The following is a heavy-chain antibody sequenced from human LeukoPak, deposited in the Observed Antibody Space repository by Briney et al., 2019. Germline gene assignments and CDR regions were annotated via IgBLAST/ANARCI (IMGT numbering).Heavy chain of an antibody. J-gene: IGHJ6*03. V-gene: IGHV4-61*02. D-gene: IGHD6-13*01. Sequence: SETLSLTCTVSGGSISSGSYYWSWIRQPAGKRLEWIGPIYTSGSTNYNPSLKSRVTISVDRSKNQFSLKLSSVTTADTAVYYCARETPGIAAAGYYYYYMDVWGKGTTVTVSS. CDR2: IYTSGST. CDR3: ARETPGIAAAGYYYYYMDV. CDR1: GGSISSGSYY.